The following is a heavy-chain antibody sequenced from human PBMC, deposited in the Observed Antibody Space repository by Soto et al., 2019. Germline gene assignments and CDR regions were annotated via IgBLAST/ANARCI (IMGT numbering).Heavy chain of an antibody. Sequence: PSETLSLTCAVSGGSISSGGYSWSWIRQPPGKGLEWIGYIYHSGSTYYNPSLKSRVTISVGRSKNQFSLKLSSVTAADTAVYYCARAYCGGDCYSGYFDYWGQGTLVTVSS. CDR1: GGSISSGGYS. D-gene: IGHD2-21*02. V-gene: IGHV4-30-2*01. J-gene: IGHJ4*02. CDR3: ARAYCGGDCYSGYFDY. CDR2: IYHSGST.